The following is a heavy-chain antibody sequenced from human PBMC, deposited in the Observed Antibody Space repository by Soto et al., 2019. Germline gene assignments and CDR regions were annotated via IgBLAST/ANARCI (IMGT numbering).Heavy chain of an antibody. CDR3: AKDVISGDGFWLMDH. V-gene: IGHV3-23*01. J-gene: IGHJ4*02. CDR1: GFTFSAYA. D-gene: IGHD2-21*02. Sequence: GGSLRLSCAASGFTFSAYAMTWVRQAPGKGLESVSGIYGNGAGIQYADSVRGRFTISRDNSKNTLYLHMNSLRAEDTAVYYCAKDVISGDGFWLMDHWGQGTLVTVSS. CDR2: IYGNGAGI.